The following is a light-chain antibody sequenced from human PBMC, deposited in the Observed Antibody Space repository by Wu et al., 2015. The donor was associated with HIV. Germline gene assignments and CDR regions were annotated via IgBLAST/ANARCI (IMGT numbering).Light chain of an antibody. J-gene: IGKJ5*01. CDR1: QGINNF. V-gene: IGKV1-9*01. Sequence: IQLTQSPSSLSASVGDRVTITCRASQGINNFLAWYQQKPGKAPKLLIYAASTLQSGVPSRFSGSGSGTDFTLTNSSLQPEDFATYYCQQLNSYSITFGQGTRLEIK. CDR3: QQLNSYSIT. CDR2: AAS.